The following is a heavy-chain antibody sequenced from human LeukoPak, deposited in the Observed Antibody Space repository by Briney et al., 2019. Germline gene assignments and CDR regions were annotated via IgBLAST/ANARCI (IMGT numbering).Heavy chain of an antibody. CDR2: IIPIFGTA. Sequence: KVSCKASGGTFSSYAISWVRQAPGQGLEWMGGIIPIFGTANYAQKFQGRVTITAAKSTSTDYMELRSLRSEDTAVYYCARKVPNDSRGYYYRGQFDPWGQGTLVTVSS. J-gene: IGHJ5*02. CDR3: ARKVPNDSRGYYYRGQFDP. D-gene: IGHD3-22*01. V-gene: IGHV1-69*06. CDR1: GGTFSSYA.